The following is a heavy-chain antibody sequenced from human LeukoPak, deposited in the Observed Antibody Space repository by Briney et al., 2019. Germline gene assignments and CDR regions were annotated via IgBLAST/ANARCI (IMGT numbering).Heavy chain of an antibody. CDR3: ARGRGGYDLGPRIFDY. CDR1: GYTFTSYG. V-gene: IGHV1-18*01. Sequence: ASVKVSCKASGYTFTSYGISWVRQAPGQGLEWMGWISAYNGNTNYAQKLQGRVTMTTDTSTSTAYMELRSLRSDDTAVYYCARGRGGYDLGPRIFDYWGQGTLVTVSS. CDR2: ISAYNGNT. D-gene: IGHD5-12*01. J-gene: IGHJ4*02.